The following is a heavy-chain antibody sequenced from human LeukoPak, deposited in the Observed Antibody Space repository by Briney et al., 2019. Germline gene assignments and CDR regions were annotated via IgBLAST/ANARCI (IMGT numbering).Heavy chain of an antibody. J-gene: IGHJ3*02. CDR1: GGSFSGYY. D-gene: IGHD3-22*01. Sequence: PSETLSLTCAVYGGSFSGYYWSWIRQPPGKGLEWIGEINHSGSTNYNPSLKSRVTISVDTSKNQFSLKLSSVTAADTAVYYCARDKAPRGYYDSSGPNDAFDIWGQGTMVTVSS. CDR3: ARDKAPRGYYDSSGPNDAFDI. V-gene: IGHV4-34*01. CDR2: INHSGST.